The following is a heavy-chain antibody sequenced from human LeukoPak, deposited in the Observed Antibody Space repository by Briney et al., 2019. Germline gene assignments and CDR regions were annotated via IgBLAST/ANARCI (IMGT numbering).Heavy chain of an antibody. CDR2: ISGNGVST. D-gene: IGHD5-24*01. V-gene: IGHV3-64D*06. CDR3: VGDGRDGYNIYFHH. Sequence: PGGSLRLSCPASGFTFSSYAMHWVRQAPGRGLQYVSVISGNGVSTSYADSVKGRFTISRDNSKNTVYLQVTSLRAEDTAVYYCVGDGRDGYNIYFHHWGQGTLVTVSS. CDR1: GFTFSSYA. J-gene: IGHJ1*01.